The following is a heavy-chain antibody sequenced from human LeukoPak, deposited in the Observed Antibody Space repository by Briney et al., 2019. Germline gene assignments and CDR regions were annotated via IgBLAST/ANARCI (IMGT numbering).Heavy chain of an antibody. CDR1: GGSISSSSSY. V-gene: IGHV4-39*07. D-gene: IGHD3-22*01. Sequence: SETLSLTCSVSGGSISSSSSYWGWIRQPPGKGLEWIGSIYYSGSIFDNPALKSRVTISVDTSKNQFSLKLSSVTAADTAVYYCARVHYDSSGYSPSGAFDIWGQGTMVTVSS. J-gene: IGHJ3*02. CDR3: ARVHYDSSGYSPSGAFDI. CDR2: IYYSGSI.